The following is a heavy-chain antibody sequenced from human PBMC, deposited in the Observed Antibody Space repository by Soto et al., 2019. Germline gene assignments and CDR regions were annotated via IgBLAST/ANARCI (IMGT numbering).Heavy chain of an antibody. J-gene: IGHJ4*02. CDR1: GFTFSDYY. Sequence: GGSLRLSCECSGFTFSDYYMTWIRQAPGKGLEWVAYINTLSTAIYYADSVKGRFTISRDNAKNSLYLQMNGLRAEDTATYYCARRLQWQLRPLDSWGRGTLVTVSS. V-gene: IGHV3-11*01. CDR3: ARRLQWQLRPLDS. D-gene: IGHD6-19*01. CDR2: INTLSTAI.